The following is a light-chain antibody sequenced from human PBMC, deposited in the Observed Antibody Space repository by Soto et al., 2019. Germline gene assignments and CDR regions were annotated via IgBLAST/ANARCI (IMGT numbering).Light chain of an antibody. V-gene: IGLV1-47*01. CDR3: AAWDDSLSGYV. Sequence: QSVLTKPPSASGTPGQMVTISCSGSSSNIGSNYVYWYQQLPETAPKLLIFRSNQRPSGVPDRFSGSKSGTSASLAISGLRSEDEADYYCAAWDDSLSGYVFGTGTKVTVL. CDR2: RSN. CDR1: SSNIGSNY. J-gene: IGLJ1*01.